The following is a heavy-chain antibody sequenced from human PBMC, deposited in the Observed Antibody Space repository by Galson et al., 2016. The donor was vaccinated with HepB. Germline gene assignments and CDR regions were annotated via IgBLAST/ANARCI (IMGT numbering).Heavy chain of an antibody. Sequence: SLRLSCAASGFSFNTYTMNWVRQAPGKGLEWVSSISSRSKHMYYADSLKGRFTISRDNTKNSLFLLMNSLRAEDTAVYYCARNLNVMTSGGVIVTDAFDIWGQGTMVTVSS. CDR3: ARNLNVMTSGGVIVTDAFDI. CDR2: ISSRSKHM. CDR1: GFSFNTYT. J-gene: IGHJ3*02. V-gene: IGHV3-21*01. D-gene: IGHD3-16*02.